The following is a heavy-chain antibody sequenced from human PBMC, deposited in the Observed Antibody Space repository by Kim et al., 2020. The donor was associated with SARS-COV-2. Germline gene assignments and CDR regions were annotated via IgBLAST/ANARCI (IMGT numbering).Heavy chain of an antibody. V-gene: IGHV1-24*01. Sequence: ASVKVSCKVSGYTLTELSMHWVRQAPGKGLEWMGGFDPEDGETIYAQKFQGRVTMTEDTSTDTAYMELSSLRSEDTAVYYCATLSSSSWYGYYYGMDVWGQETTVTVSS. D-gene: IGHD6-13*01. CDR3: ATLSSSSWYGYYYGMDV. J-gene: IGHJ6*02. CDR2: FDPEDGET. CDR1: GYTLTELS.